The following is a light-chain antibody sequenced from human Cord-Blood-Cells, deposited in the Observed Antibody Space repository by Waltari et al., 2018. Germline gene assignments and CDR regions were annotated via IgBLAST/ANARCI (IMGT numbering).Light chain of an antibody. V-gene: IGKV1-8*01. CDR1: QGISSY. Sequence: AIRMTQSPSSFSASTGDRVTITCRARQGISSYLAWYQQKPGKAPKLLIYAASTLRSGVPSRFSGSGSGTDFTLTISCLQSEDFATYYCQQYYSYPRTFGQGTKVEIK. CDR2: AAS. CDR3: QQYYSYPRT. J-gene: IGKJ1*01.